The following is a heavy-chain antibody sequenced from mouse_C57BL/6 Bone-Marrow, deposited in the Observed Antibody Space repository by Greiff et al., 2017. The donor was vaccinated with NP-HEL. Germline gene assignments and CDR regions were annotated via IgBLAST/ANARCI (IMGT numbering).Heavy chain of an antibody. D-gene: IGHD4-1*01. V-gene: IGHV1-81*01. CDR3: ARRWAFAY. Sequence: VKLMESGAELARPGASVKLSCKASGYTFTSYGISWVKQRTGQGLEWIGEIYPRSGNTYYNEKFKGKATLTADKSSSTAYMELRSLTSEDSAVYFCARRWAFAYWGQGTLVTVSA. CDR1: GYTFTSYG. J-gene: IGHJ3*01. CDR2: IYPRSGNT.